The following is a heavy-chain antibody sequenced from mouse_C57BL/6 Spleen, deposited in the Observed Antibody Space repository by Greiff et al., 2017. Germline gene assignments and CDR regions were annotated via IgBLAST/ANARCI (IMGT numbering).Heavy chain of an antibody. CDR1: GYTFTSYW. CDR3: ARGSNYFDD. V-gene: IGHV1-69*01. Sequence: QVQLQQPGAELVMPGASVKLSCKASGYTFTSYWMHWVKQRPGQGLEWIGEIDPSDSYPNYNQKFKGKSTLTVDKSSSTAYLQLSSLTSEDSAVYYCARGSNYFDDWRQGTTLTVSS. CDR2: IDPSDSYP. D-gene: IGHD5-1*01. J-gene: IGHJ2*01.